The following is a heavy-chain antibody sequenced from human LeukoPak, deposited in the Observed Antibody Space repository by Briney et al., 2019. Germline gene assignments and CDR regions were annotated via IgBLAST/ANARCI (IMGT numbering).Heavy chain of an antibody. J-gene: IGHJ4*02. V-gene: IGHV3-30*02. CDR1: GFTFSNYG. CDR2: IPYDGSNK. CDR3: AKDICGGDCYPHGGY. D-gene: IGHD2-21*01. Sequence: GGSLRLSSAASGFTFSNYGMHWVRQVPGKRLEWVAFIPYDGSNKYYADSLKGRFTISRDNSKNTLYLQMNSLRAEDTAIYYCAKDICGGDCYPHGGYWGQGTLVTVSS.